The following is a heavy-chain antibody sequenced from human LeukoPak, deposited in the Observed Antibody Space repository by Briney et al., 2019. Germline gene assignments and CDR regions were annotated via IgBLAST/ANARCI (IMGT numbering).Heavy chain of an antibody. CDR2: IYMSGNT. V-gene: IGHV4-4*07. CDR3: ARGILRDYYDSSGFYHRGGVGY. Sequence: SETLSLTCTVSGGSISSYYWSWIRQPAGKGLEWIGRIYMSGNTHYKPSLESRVTISEDTSKNQFSLKLTSVTAADTAVYFCARGILRDYYDSSGFYHRGGVGYWGQGTLVTVSS. CDR1: GGSISSYY. J-gene: IGHJ4*02. D-gene: IGHD3-22*01.